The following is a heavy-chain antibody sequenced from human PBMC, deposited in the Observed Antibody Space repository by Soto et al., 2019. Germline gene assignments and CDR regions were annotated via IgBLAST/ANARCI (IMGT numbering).Heavy chain of an antibody. V-gene: IGHV1-18*01. D-gene: IGHD6-19*01. CDR3: ARDQGGSGWSFFLNPSTPLNYFDY. Sequence: GASVKVSCKASGYTFTSYGISWVRQAPGQGLEWMGWISAYNGNTNYAQKLQGRVTMTTDTSTSTAYMELRSLRSDDTAVYYCARDQGGSGWSFFLNPSTPLNYFDYWGQGTLVTVSS. CDR1: GYTFTSYG. J-gene: IGHJ4*02. CDR2: ISAYNGNT.